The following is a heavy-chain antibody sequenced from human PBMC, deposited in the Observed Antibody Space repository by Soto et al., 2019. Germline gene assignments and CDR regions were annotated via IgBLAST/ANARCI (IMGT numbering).Heavy chain of an antibody. J-gene: IGHJ3*02. CDR3: AKKYYYDSVGYCSRDAADI. CDR1: GFTFNSYA. D-gene: IGHD3-22*01. V-gene: IGHV3-23*01. Sequence: VGSLRLSCAASGFTFNSYAMTWVRQAPGRGLEWVSAISGSGGTKKYAESVVGRFSISRDNAKNTVFLQMNSLRAEDTAVYYCAKKYYYDSVGYCSRDAADIWGQGTTVTVSS. CDR2: ISGSGGTK.